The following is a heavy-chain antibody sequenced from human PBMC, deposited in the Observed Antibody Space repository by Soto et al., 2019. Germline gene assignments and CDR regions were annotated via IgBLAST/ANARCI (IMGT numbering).Heavy chain of an antibody. CDR1: GFSFSNYW. Sequence: EVQLVESGGGLVQPGGSLRLSCAASGFSFSNYWIHWVRQAPGKGLVWVSRIKTDGSSTDYAASVKGRFPISRDNAKNTLYLQMNSLTAEATAVYYCAKREGNTYGLFHWGQGTLVTVSS. CDR2: IKTDGSST. V-gene: IGHV3-74*01. CDR3: AKREGNTYGLFH. D-gene: IGHD5-18*01. J-gene: IGHJ4*02.